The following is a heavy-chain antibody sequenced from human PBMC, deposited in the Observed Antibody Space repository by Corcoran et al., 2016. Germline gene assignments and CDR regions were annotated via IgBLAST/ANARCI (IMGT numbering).Heavy chain of an antibody. Sequence: QVQLQQWGAGLLKPSETLSLTCAVYGGSFSGYYWSWIRQPPGKGLEWIGEINHSGSTNYNPSLKSRVTISVDTSKNQFSLKLSSVTAADTAVYYCARRLHINNRQNDLVDDWGQGTLVTVSS. J-gene: IGHJ4*02. CDR1: GGSFSGYY. D-gene: IGHD1-1*01. V-gene: IGHV4-34*01. CDR3: ARRLHINNRQNDLVDD. CDR2: INHSGST.